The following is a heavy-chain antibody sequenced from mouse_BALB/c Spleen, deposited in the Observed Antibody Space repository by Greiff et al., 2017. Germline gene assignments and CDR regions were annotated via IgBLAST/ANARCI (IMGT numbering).Heavy chain of an antibody. V-gene: IGHV1-5*01. CDR3: TKVYGNYGAYAMDY. Sequence: VQLQQSGTVLARPGASVKMSCKASGYTFTSYWMHWVKQRPGQGLEWIGAIYPGNSDTSYNQKFKGKAKLTAVTSTSTAYMELSSLTNEDSAVYYCTKVYGNYGAYAMDYWGQGTSVTVSS. CDR1: GYTFTSYW. CDR2: IYPGNSDT. D-gene: IGHD2-1*01. J-gene: IGHJ4*01.